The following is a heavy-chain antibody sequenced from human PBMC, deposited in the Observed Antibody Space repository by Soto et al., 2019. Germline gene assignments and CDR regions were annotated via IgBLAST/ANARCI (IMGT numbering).Heavy chain of an antibody. D-gene: IGHD2-21*02. CDR1: GGSFSGYY. CDR2: INHSGST. Sequence: PSETLSLTCAVYGGSFSGYYWSWIRQPPGKGLEWIGEINHSGSTNYNPSLKSRVTISVDTSKNQFSPKLSSVTAADTAVYYCARGYIVVVTAIRGWFDPWGQGTLVTVSS. V-gene: IGHV4-34*01. J-gene: IGHJ5*02. CDR3: ARGYIVVVTAIRGWFDP.